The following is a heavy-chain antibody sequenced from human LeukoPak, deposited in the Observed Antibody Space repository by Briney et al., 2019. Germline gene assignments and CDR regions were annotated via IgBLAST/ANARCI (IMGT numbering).Heavy chain of an antibody. Sequence: QTGGSLRLSCAASGFTFSSYSMNWVRQAPGKGLEWVSSISSSSSYIYYADSVKGRFTISRDNAKNSLYLQMNSLRAEDTAVYYCARDRIREVGYSYGFDYWGQGTLVTVSS. CDR3: ARDRIREVGYSYGFDY. J-gene: IGHJ4*02. V-gene: IGHV3-21*01. CDR2: ISSSSSYI. CDR1: GFTFSSYS. D-gene: IGHD5-18*01.